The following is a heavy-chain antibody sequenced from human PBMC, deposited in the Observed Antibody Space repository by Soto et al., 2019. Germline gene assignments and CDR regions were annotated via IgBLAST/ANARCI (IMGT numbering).Heavy chain of an antibody. CDR2: IIPIFGTA. CDR3: ERGIVVVPAAPTYYGMDV. D-gene: IGHD2-2*01. Sequence: QVQLVQSGAEVKKPGSSVKVSCKASGGTFSSYAISWVRQAPGQGLEWMGGIIPIFGTANYAQKFQGRVTITADKHKSTAYMELSSLRAEDTAVYYCERGIVVVPAAPTYYGMDVWGPGTTVTGSS. J-gene: IGHJ6*02. V-gene: IGHV1-69*06. CDR1: GGTFSSYA.